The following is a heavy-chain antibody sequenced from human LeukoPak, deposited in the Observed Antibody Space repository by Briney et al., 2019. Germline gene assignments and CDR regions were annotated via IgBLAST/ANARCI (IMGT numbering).Heavy chain of an antibody. Sequence: ASVKISYKASGGTFSSYTLSWVRQAPGQGLEWMGGIIPIFGTSNYAQKFQGRVTITTDESTSTAYMELSSLRSEDTAVYYCARGTTGYSYGPFDYWGQGTLVTVSS. V-gene: IGHV1-69*05. CDR1: GGTFSSYT. CDR3: ARGTTGYSYGPFDY. D-gene: IGHD5-18*01. J-gene: IGHJ4*02. CDR2: IIPIFGTS.